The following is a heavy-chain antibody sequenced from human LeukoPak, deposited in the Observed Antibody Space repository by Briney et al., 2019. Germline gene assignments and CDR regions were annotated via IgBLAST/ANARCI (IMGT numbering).Heavy chain of an antibody. CDR3: ARGGWYVISYYFDY. D-gene: IGHD6-19*01. V-gene: IGHV3-30*04. Sequence: GGSLRLSWAASGFTFSGYAMHWVRKAPGKGLEWGAVISYDGSNKYYADSVKGRFTISRDNSKNTLYVQMNSLRAEDTAVYYCARGGWYVISYYFDYWGQGTLVTVSS. CDR1: GFTFSGYA. J-gene: IGHJ4*02. CDR2: ISYDGSNK.